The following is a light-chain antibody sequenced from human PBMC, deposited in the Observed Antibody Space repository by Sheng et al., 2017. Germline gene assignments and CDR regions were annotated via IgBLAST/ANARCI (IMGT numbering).Light chain of an antibody. V-gene: IGLV3-21*02. J-gene: IGLJ2*01. Sequence: YVLTQPPSSVSGPTDRRPRITCGGNETLEVKVCTGTSRSQARPLVLAVYDDAVRPSGIPERFVGSNTGNTATLTINRVEAGDEADYYCQVWDTNSDHPIFGGGTKLTVL. CDR3: QVWDTNSDHPI. CDR1: ETLEVKV. CDR2: DDA.